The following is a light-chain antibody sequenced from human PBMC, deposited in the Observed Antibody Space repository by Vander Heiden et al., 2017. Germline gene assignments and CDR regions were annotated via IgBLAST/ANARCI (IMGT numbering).Light chain of an antibody. V-gene: IGLV2-11*01. CDR2: DVS. Sequence: PKLMIYDVSMRPSGVPDRFSGSKSGNTASLTISGLQAEDEADYYCCSYAGGGYVFGTGTKVTVL. CDR3: CSYAGGGYV. J-gene: IGLJ1*01.